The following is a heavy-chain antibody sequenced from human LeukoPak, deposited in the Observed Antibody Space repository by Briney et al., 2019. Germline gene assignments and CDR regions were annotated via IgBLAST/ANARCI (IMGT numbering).Heavy chain of an antibody. CDR1: GFRFSSYD. CDR2: IAAGGAT. J-gene: IGHJ5*02. Sequence: GGSLRLSCAVSGFRFSSYDFHWVRQVAGEGLQWVSSIAAGGATFYLASVKGQFTISRENAKDLLYLQMNSLRAGDTAVYYCARGADIGFDLWGQGTLVTVSS. V-gene: IGHV3-13*01. CDR3: ARGADIGFDL.